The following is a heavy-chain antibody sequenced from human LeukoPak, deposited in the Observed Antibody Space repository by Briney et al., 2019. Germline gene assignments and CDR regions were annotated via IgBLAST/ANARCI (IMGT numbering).Heavy chain of an antibody. J-gene: IGHJ3*02. CDR3: ARVRHITIFGVVGDAFDI. V-gene: IGHV3-48*01. Sequence: PGGSLRLSCAASGFTFSSYSMNWVRQAPGKGLEWVSYISSSSSTIYYADSVKGRFTISRDNAKNSLYLQMNSLRAGDTAVYYCARVRHITIFGVVGDAFDIWGQGTMVTVSS. CDR1: GFTFSSYS. D-gene: IGHD3-3*01. CDR2: ISSSSSTI.